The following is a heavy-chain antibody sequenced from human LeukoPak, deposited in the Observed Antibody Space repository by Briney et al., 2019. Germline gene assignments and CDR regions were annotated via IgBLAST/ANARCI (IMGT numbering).Heavy chain of an antibody. CDR3: TITVVPAAPTYYYGMDV. J-gene: IGHJ6*02. Sequence: PGGSLRPSCAASGFTFSGSAMHWVRQASGKGLEWVGRIRSKANSYATAYAASVKGRFTISRDDSKNTAYLQMNSLKTEDTAVYYCTITVVPAAPTYYYGMDVRGQGTTVTVSS. CDR2: IRSKANSYAT. CDR1: GFTFSGSA. D-gene: IGHD2-2*01. V-gene: IGHV3-73*01.